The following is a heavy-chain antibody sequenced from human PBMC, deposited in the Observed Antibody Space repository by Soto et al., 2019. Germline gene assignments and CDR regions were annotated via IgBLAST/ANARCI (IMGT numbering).Heavy chain of an antibody. CDR3: ARDQGYYESSDYFDY. V-gene: IGHV3-7*03. CDR2: IKQDGSEK. J-gene: IGHJ4*02. Sequence: PGGSLRLSCAASGFTFSSYWMSWVRQAPGKGMEWVANIKQDGSEKYYVDSVKGRFTISRDNAKNSLYLQMNSLRAEDTAVYFCARDQGYYESSDYFDYWDQGTMVTVSS. D-gene: IGHD3-22*01. CDR1: GFTFSSYW.